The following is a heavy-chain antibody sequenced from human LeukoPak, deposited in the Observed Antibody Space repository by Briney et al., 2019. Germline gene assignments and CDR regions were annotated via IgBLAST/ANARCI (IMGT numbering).Heavy chain of an antibody. V-gene: IGHV3-23*01. Sequence: GGSLRLSCVASGFTFNNYAMSWVRQAPGKGLEWVSAISGSGGSTYYADSVKGRFTISRDNSKNTLYLQMNSLRAEDTAVYYCAKEMYYYDSSGPFDYWGQGTLVTVSS. CDR2: ISGSGGST. J-gene: IGHJ4*02. CDR1: GFTFNNYA. CDR3: AKEMYYYDSSGPFDY. D-gene: IGHD3-22*01.